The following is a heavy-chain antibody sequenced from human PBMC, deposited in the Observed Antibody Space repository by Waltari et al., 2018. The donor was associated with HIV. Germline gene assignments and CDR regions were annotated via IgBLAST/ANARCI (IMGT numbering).Heavy chain of an antibody. CDR3: ARDPEWLVEGGDY. CDR2: IWYDGTIK. Sequence: QVHLVASGGGGVQPGRSLRLSCAASGFSLSNYGMHWVRPAPGKGLELVALIWYDGTIKYYADSVKVLFTIFRDNAKNSLYLQMNSLRDEDTAVYYCARDPEWLVEGGDYWGQGTLVTVSS. CDR1: GFSLSNYG. D-gene: IGHD6-19*01. J-gene: IGHJ4*02. V-gene: IGHV3-33*08.